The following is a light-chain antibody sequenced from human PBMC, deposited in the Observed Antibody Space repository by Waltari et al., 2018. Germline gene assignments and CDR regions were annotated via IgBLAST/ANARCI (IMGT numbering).Light chain of an antibody. Sequence: SSELTQDPAVSVALGQTVRITCQGDSLRSYYASWYQQKPGQGPVLVIYGKNNRPSGFPDRFSGSSSGNTASLTVTGAQAEEEADYSGNSRDSSGNPLVFGGGTKLTVL. CDR1: SLRSYY. CDR3: NSRDSSGNPLV. J-gene: IGLJ2*01. V-gene: IGLV3-19*01. CDR2: GKN.